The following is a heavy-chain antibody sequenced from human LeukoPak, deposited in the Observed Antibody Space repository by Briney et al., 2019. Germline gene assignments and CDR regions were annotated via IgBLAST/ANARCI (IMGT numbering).Heavy chain of an antibody. J-gene: IGHJ4*02. D-gene: IGHD6-13*01. CDR3: AKPGQQLVPGYSDY. Sequence: GGSLRLSCAASGFTFSSYGMHWVRQAPGKGLEWVAVISYDGSNKYYADSVKGRFTISRDNSKNTLYLQMNSLRAEDTAVYYCAKPGQQLVPGYSDYWGQGTLVTVSS. V-gene: IGHV3-30*18. CDR2: ISYDGSNK. CDR1: GFTFSSYG.